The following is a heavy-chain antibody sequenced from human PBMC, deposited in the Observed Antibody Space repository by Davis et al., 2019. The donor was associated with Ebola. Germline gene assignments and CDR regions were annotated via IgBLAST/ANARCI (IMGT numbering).Heavy chain of an antibody. Sequence: HTGGSLRLSCAASGFTFSSYWMHWVRQAPGKGLVWVSRINSDGSSTSYADSVKGRFTISRDNAKNTLYLQMNSLRAEDTAVYYCARPGTTGNDYYFDYWGQGTLVTVSS. CDR2: INSDGSST. J-gene: IGHJ4*02. D-gene: IGHD1-1*01. V-gene: IGHV3-74*01. CDR1: GFTFSSYW. CDR3: ARPGTTGNDYYFDY.